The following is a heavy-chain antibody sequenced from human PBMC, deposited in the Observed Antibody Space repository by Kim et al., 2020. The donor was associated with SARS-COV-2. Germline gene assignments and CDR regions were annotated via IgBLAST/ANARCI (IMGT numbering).Heavy chain of an antibody. V-gene: IGHV1-69*04. CDR3: ASSLPYHFDWLLYYGMDV. D-gene: IGHD3-9*01. Sequence: SVKVSCKASGGTFSSYAISWVRQAPGQGLEWMGRIIPILGIANYAQKFQGRVTITADKSTSTAYMELSSLRSEDTAVYYCASSLPYHFDWLLYYGMDVWGQGTTVTVSS. CDR2: IIPILGIA. CDR1: GGTFSSYA. J-gene: IGHJ6*02.